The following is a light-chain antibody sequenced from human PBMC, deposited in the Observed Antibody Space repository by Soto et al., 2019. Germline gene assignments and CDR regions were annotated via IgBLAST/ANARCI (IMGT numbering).Light chain of an antibody. CDR2: TAS. Sequence: DIQMTQSPSSVSASVGDRVTITCRASQDINKWLAWYQQKPGLAPNLVIYTASRLRGGGSSRFSGSGSGTDFTLTISSLQPEDVATYYCQQGKSFPLTFGGGTKVDIK. V-gene: IGKV1-12*01. J-gene: IGKJ4*01. CDR3: QQGKSFPLT. CDR1: QDINKW.